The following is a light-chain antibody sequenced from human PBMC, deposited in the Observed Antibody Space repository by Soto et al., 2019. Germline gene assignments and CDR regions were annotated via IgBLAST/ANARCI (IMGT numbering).Light chain of an antibody. CDR3: QQFYKWPQT. Sequence: EIVLTPSPGTLSLSPGERATLSCRASQSVSSSYLAWYQQRPGQAPRLLIYSAPTRATAIPARFSGSGSGTEFTLTISSLQSEDFAVYYCQQFYKWPQTFGQGTKVDIK. V-gene: IGKV3-15*01. J-gene: IGKJ1*01. CDR1: QSVSSSY. CDR2: SAP.